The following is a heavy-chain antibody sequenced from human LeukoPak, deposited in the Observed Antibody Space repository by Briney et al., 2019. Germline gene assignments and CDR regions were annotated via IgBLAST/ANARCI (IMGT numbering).Heavy chain of an antibody. Sequence: PGESLRLSCVTSGFTFSSYAMSWVRQAPGKGLEWVSTISNNDGNTYYADSVKGRFTISRDNAKNSLYLQMNSLRAEDTAVYYCAELGITMIGGVWGKGTTVTISS. D-gene: IGHD3-10*02. CDR1: GFTFSSYA. J-gene: IGHJ6*04. V-gene: IGHV3-23*01. CDR2: ISNNDGNT. CDR3: AELGITMIGGV.